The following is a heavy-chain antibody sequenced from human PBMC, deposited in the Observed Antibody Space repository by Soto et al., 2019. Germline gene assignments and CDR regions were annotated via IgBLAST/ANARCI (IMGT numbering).Heavy chain of an antibody. CDR2: IYHSGST. Sequence: SETLSLTCAVSGYSISSGYYWGWIRQPPGKGLEWIGSIYHSGSTYYNPSLKSRVIISVDTSKNQFSLKLSSVTAADTAVYYCEPRWDNDAFDIWGQGTMVTV. J-gene: IGHJ3*02. V-gene: IGHV4-38-2*01. CDR3: EPRWDNDAFDI. CDR1: GYSISSGYY. D-gene: IGHD1-26*01.